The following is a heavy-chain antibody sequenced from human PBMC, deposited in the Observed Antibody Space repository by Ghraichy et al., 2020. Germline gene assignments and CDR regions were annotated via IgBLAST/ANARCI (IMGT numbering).Heavy chain of an antibody. Sequence: SETLSLTCTVLGGSISGFHWSWTRQAPGKGLEWIGSIFHTGTTNYSPSLKSRLTISLDASKNQFSLKLTSVTAADTAIYYCARHRVPVIWGQETLVTVSS. CDR2: IFHTGTT. V-gene: IGHV4-59*08. J-gene: IGHJ4*02. D-gene: IGHD2-21*01. CDR3: ARHRVPVI. CDR1: GGSISGFH.